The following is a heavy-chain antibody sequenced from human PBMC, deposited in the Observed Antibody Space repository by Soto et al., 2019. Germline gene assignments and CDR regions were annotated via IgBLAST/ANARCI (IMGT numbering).Heavy chain of an antibody. CDR1: GGTFSSYA. CDR2: IIPIFGTA. Sequence: SVKVSCKASGGTFSSYAISWVRQAPGQGLEWMGGIIPIFGTANYAQKFQGRVTITADKSTSTAYMELSSLRSEDTAVYYCALAYCGGDCYSPPFDYWGQGTLVTVSS. CDR3: ALAYCGGDCYSPPFDY. V-gene: IGHV1-69*06. J-gene: IGHJ4*02. D-gene: IGHD2-21*02.